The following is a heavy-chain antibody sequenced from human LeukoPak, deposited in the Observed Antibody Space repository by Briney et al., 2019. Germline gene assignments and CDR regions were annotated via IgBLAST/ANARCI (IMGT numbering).Heavy chain of an antibody. Sequence: GGSLRLSCAASGFTFSSYGMHWVRQAPGKGLEWVAFIRYDGSNKYYADSVKGRFTISRDNSKNTLYLQMNSLRAEDTAVYYCAKDVYSGYDSPLNYFDYWGQGTLVTVSS. CDR3: AKDVYSGYDSPLNYFDY. D-gene: IGHD5-12*01. J-gene: IGHJ4*02. CDR1: GFTFSSYG. CDR2: IRYDGSNK. V-gene: IGHV3-30*02.